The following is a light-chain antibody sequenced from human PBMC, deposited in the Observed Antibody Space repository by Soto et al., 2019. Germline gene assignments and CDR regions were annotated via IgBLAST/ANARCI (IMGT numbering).Light chain of an antibody. CDR3: QSYDSSLSGSV. CDR2: GNS. J-gene: IGLJ3*02. V-gene: IGLV1-40*01. CDR1: SSNIGAGYD. Sequence: QSVLTQPPSVSGATWQRVTISCTGSSSNIGAGYDVHWYQQLPGTAPKLLIYGNSNRPSGVPDRFSGSKSGTSASLAITGLQAEDEADYYCQSYDSSLSGSVFGGGTQLTVL.